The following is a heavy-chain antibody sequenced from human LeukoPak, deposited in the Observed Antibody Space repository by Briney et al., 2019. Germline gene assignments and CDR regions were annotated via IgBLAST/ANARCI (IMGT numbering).Heavy chain of an antibody. CDR1: GFTFSSYD. Sequence: AGSLRLSCAASGFTFSSYDLHWVRQAPGKGLEWVAVISYDGNNKYYADSVKGRFTISRDNSKNTLYLQMNSLRAEDTAVYYCFLRDGPYNWFDPWGQGTLVTVSS. CDR3: FLRDGPYNWFDP. V-gene: IGHV3-30*01. D-gene: IGHD5-24*01. J-gene: IGHJ5*02. CDR2: ISYDGNNK.